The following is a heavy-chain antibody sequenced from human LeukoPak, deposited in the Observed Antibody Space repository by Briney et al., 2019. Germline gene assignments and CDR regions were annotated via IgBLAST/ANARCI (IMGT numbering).Heavy chain of an antibody. CDR2: IKSKTDGETT. CDR1: GFTFSNAW. D-gene: IGHD6-6*01. V-gene: IGHV3-15*01. Sequence: PGGSLRLSCAASGFTFSNAWMNWVRQTPGKGLEWVGRIKSKTDGETTNYTAPVKGRFSISRDDSKNTLYLQMDSLKTKDTAVYYCTTDRSSGDYWGQGTLVTVSS. CDR3: TTDRSSGDY. J-gene: IGHJ4*02.